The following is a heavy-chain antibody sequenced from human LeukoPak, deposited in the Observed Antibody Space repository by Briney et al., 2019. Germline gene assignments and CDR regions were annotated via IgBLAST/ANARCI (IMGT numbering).Heavy chain of an antibody. V-gene: IGHV3-23*01. CDR2: ISGSGGST. J-gene: IGHJ4*02. D-gene: IGHD3-22*01. Sequence: GGSLRLSCAASGFTFSSYAMTWVRQAPGKGLEWVSTISGSGGSTYYADSVKGRFTISRDKSKNTLYLQMNSLRAEDTAVYYCTTMGYYSYSSGYSDYWGQGTLVTVSS. CDR1: GFTFSSYA. CDR3: TTMGYYSYSSGYSDY.